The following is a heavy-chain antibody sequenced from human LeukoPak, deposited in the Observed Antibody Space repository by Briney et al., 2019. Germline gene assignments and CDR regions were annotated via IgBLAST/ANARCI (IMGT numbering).Heavy chain of an antibody. CDR1: GGSISSYY. D-gene: IGHD3-10*01. CDR3: ARSLYYYETGYFDN. CDR2: IYYSGST. J-gene: IGHJ4*02. Sequence: PSETLSLTCTVSGGSISSYYWSWIRQPPGKGLEWIGYIYYSGSTNYNPSLKSRVTISVDTSKDQFSLNLSSVTAADTATYYCARSLYYYETGYFDNWGQGIQVTVSS. V-gene: IGHV4-59*08.